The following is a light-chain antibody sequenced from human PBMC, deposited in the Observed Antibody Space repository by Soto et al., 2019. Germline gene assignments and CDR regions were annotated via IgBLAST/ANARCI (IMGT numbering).Light chain of an antibody. V-gene: IGLV1-40*01. CDR2: GDT. CDR3: QSYDTVLDVYVL. J-gene: IGLJ3*02. Sequence: QSALTQPPSVSGAPGQRVTISCTGSSSNIGAGYDVHWYQQLPGKAPKLLIYGDTNRPSGLPDRFSGSKSGSSASLAITGLQAEDEADYYRQSYDTVLDVYVLFGGGTKLTVL. CDR1: SSNIGAGYD.